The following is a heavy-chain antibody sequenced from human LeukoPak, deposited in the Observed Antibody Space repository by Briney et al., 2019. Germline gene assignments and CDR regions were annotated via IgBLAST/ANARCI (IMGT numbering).Heavy chain of an antibody. D-gene: IGHD1-26*01. CDR1: GFTFNNYA. CDR2: ITSSSSYI. J-gene: IGHJ6*03. Sequence: GVLRLSCAASGFTFNNYAMSWVRQAPGKGLEWVSSITSSSSYIYYADSVKGRFTISRDNAKSSLYLQMNSLRDEDTAVYYCARDPYSGNYGDYYYYYMDVWGKGTTVTISS. V-gene: IGHV3-21*01. CDR3: ARDPYSGNYGDYYYYYMDV.